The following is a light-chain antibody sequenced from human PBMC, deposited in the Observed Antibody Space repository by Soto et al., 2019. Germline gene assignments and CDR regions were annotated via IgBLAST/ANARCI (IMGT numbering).Light chain of an antibody. V-gene: IGLV2-8*01. CDR1: SSDVGGYNY. CDR3: SALAGGKIREV. Sequence: QSVLTQPPSASGSPGQSVTISGTGSSSDVGGYNYVSWYQQHPGKAPKLLIYEVTKRPSGVPDRFSGSKSGNTASLTVSWLQAEDEADYYCSALAGGKIREVVGTGTKVTVL. CDR2: EVT. J-gene: IGLJ1*01.